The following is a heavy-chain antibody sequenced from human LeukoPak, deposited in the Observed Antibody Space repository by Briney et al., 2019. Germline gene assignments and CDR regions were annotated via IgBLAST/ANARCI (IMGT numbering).Heavy chain of an antibody. D-gene: IGHD2-15*01. CDR2: IIPIFGTA. J-gene: IGHJ6*03. Sequence: SVKVSCKASGGTFSSYAISWVRQAPGQGLERMGGIIPIFGTANYAQKFQGRVTITADESTSTAYMELSSLRSEDTAVYYCARDGRAAYCSGGSCYLSYYYYYMDVWGKGTTVTVSS. V-gene: IGHV1-69*13. CDR1: GGTFSSYA. CDR3: ARDGRAAYCSGGSCYLSYYYYYMDV.